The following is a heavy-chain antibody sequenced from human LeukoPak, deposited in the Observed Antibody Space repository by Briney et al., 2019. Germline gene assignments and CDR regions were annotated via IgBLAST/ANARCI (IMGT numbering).Heavy chain of an antibody. D-gene: IGHD2/OR15-2a*01. J-gene: IGHJ4*02. CDR2: IYYSGSS. CDR1: GGSVSSGSYY. CDR3: ATVVRSWDYFDY. Sequence: SETLSLTCTVSGGSVSSGSYYWSWIRQPPGKGLEWIGYIYYSGSSNYNPPLKSRVTISVDTSKNQFSMWLSSVTAADTAVYYCATVVRSWDYFDYWGQGTLVTVSS. V-gene: IGHV4-61*01.